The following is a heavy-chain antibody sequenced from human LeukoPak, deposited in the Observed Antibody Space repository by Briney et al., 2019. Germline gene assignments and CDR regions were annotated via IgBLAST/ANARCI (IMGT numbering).Heavy chain of an antibody. Sequence: SETLSLTCTVSGGSISSYYWSWIRQPPGKGLEWIGYMYYSGSSNYNPSLKSRVTISVDTSKNQFSLKLSSVTAADTAVYYCARDPIVGATTPFDYWGQGTLVTVSS. CDR2: MYYSGSS. CDR3: ARDPIVGATTPFDY. D-gene: IGHD1-26*01. CDR1: GGSISSYY. V-gene: IGHV4-59*12. J-gene: IGHJ4*02.